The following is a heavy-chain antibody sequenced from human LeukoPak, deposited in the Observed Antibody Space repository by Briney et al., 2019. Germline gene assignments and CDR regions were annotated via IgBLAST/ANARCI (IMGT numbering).Heavy chain of an antibody. CDR1: GYTFTSYY. Sequence: ASVKVSCKASGYTFTSYYMHWVRQAPGQGLEWMGIINPSGGSTSYAQKFQGRVTITADESTSTAYTELSSLRSEDTAVYYCARAYYYGSGSYDWGQGTLVTVSS. CDR3: ARAYYYGSGSYD. V-gene: IGHV1-46*01. CDR2: INPSGGST. D-gene: IGHD3-10*01. J-gene: IGHJ4*02.